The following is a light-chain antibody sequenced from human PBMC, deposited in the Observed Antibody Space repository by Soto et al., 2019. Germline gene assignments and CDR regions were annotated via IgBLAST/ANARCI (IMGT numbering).Light chain of an antibody. CDR2: RAS. J-gene: IGKJ4*01. CDR1: QNIDNW. V-gene: IGKV1-5*03. Sequence: DIQMTQSPYTLSASVGDRVTITCRASQNIDNWLAWYQQKPGKPPKLLIYRASSLETGVPSRFSGSGSGTEFTLTISNLQPDSSATYYCQEYNSYFGGGTKVEIK. CDR3: QEYNSY.